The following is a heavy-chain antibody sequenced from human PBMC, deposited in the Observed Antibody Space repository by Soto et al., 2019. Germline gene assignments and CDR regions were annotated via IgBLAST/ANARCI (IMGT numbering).Heavy chain of an antibody. CDR1: GGTFSSYT. V-gene: IGHV1-69*08. J-gene: IGHJ5*02. CDR2: IIPILGIA. Sequence: QVQLGQSGAEVKKPGSSVKVSCKASGGTFSSYTISWVRQAPGQVLAWMGRIIPILGIANYAQQFQGRVTITADNSTRTANMELSSLRSEDTAVYYCARDLLGLSLGGATVTYHWFDPLGQGTLVTVSS. D-gene: IGHD4-17*01. CDR3: ARDLLGLSLGGATVTYHWFDP.